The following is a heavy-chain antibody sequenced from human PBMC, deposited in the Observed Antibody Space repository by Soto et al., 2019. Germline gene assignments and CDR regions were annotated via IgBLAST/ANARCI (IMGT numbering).Heavy chain of an antibody. D-gene: IGHD2-15*01. CDR3: ARSSGGSPRPLNWFDP. J-gene: IGHJ5*02. CDR2: INHSGST. CDR1: GGSFSGYY. V-gene: IGHV4-34*01. Sequence: SSETLSLTCAVYGGSFSGYYWSWIRQPPGKGLEWIGEINHSGSTNYNPSLKSRVTISVDTSKNQFSLKLSSVTAADTAVYYCARSSGGSPRPLNWFDPWGQGTLVTVSS.